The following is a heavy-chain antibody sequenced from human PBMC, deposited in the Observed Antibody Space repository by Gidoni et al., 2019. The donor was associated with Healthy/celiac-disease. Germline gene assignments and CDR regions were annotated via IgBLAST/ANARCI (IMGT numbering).Heavy chain of an antibody. D-gene: IGHD5-12*01. CDR2: ISGSGGST. V-gene: IGHV3-23*01. CDR1: GFTFSSYA. CDR3: AKGSSRGYDLDY. Sequence: EVQLLESGGGLVQPGGSLRLPCAASGFTFSSYAMSWVRQAPGKGLEWVSAISGSGGSTYYADSVKGRFTISRDNSKNTLYLQMNSLRAEDTAVYYCAKGSSRGYDLDYWGQGTLVTVSS. J-gene: IGHJ4*02.